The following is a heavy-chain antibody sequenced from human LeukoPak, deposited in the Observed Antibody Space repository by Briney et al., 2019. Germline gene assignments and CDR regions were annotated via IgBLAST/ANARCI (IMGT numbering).Heavy chain of an antibody. Sequence: SETLSLTCTVSGYSISSGYYWGWIRQPPGKGLEWIANIYHSGSTYYNPSLKSRLTISVDASNNQFSLKLSSVTAADTAVYYCARGGYYDSSGFYNWFDPWGQGTLVTVSS. CDR2: IYHSGST. CDR3: ARGGYYDSSGFYNWFDP. CDR1: GYSISSGYY. V-gene: IGHV4-38-2*02. J-gene: IGHJ5*02. D-gene: IGHD3-22*01.